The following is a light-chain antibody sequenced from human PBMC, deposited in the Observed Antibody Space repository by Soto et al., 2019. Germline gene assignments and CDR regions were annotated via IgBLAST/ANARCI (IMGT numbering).Light chain of an antibody. CDR1: QDISNY. J-gene: IGKJ4*01. CDR2: AAS. CDR3: QKYNSAPHT. V-gene: IGKV1-27*01. Sequence: DIQMTQSPSSLSASVGDRVTITCRTSQDISNYLAWYQKKPGKVPKLLIYAASTLQSGVPSRFSGGGSGTDFSLTISSLQPEDVATYYCQKYNSAPHTFGGGTKVEIQ.